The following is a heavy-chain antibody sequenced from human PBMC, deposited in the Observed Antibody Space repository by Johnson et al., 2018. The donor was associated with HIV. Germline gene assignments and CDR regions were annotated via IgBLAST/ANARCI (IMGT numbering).Heavy chain of an antibody. CDR2: TPGGDGGT. J-gene: IGHJ3*02. CDR3: AKTPGKNWYYSEGTDAFDI. D-gene: IGHD3-22*01. V-gene: IGHV3-23*04. Sequence: EVQLVESGGGLVQPGGSLRVSCAASGFKYVASGLAFSNYAVKWVSHTPGGDGGTSFADSVKGRFTISRDNSNNTLYLQMNSLRPEDTAVYYCAKTPGKNWYYSEGTDAFDIWGQGTMVTVSS. CDR1: GFKYVA.